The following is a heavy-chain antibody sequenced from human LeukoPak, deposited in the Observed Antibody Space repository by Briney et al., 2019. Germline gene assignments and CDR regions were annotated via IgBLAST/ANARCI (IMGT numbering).Heavy chain of an antibody. CDR1: GFTFYDYA. D-gene: IGHD5-18*01. Sequence: GGSLRLSCAASGFTFYDYAMHWVRQAPGKGLEWFSLISWDGGSTYYADSVKGRFTISRDNTKNSLYLQMNGLRTDDTGLYYCVKGRRRGYAYGTLESWGQGTLVTVSS. V-gene: IGHV3-43*01. CDR3: VKGRRRGYAYGTLES. J-gene: IGHJ4*02. CDR2: ISWDGGST.